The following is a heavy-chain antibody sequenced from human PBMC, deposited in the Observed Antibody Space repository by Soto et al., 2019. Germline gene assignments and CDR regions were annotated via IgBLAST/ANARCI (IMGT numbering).Heavy chain of an antibody. Sequence: QVQLVESGGGVGQSGRSLRLSCAASGFTFSTSGMHWIRQAPGKGLGWVAMISHDGGATYYVDSVKGRFTISRDTDKNTLHLQMDSLRPEDTATYYCAKDWGSSGWYNWFDPWGQGTPVTVSS. CDR3: AKDWGSSGWYNWFDP. V-gene: IGHV3-30*18. CDR2: ISHDGGAT. D-gene: IGHD6-13*01. J-gene: IGHJ5*02. CDR1: GFTFSTSG.